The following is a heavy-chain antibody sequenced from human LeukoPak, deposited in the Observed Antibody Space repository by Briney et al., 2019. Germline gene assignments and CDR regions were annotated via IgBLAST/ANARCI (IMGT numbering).Heavy chain of an antibody. D-gene: IGHD2-2*01. CDR3: AKDWEIVVVPAAMNY. CDR2: IRYDGSNK. CDR1: GFTFSSYG. J-gene: IGHJ4*02. Sequence: GGSLRLSCAASGFTFSSYGMHWVRQAPGKGLEWGAFIRYDGSNKYYADSVKGRFTISRDNSKNTLYLQMNSLRAEDTAVYYCAKDWEIVVVPAAMNYWGQGTLVTVSS. V-gene: IGHV3-30*02.